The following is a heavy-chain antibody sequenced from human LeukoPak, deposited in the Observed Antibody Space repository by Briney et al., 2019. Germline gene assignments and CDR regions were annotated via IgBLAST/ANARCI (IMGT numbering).Heavy chain of an antibody. CDR2: ISGSGGST. Sequence: PGGSLRLSCAASGFTFGTYAMSWVRQAPGKGLEWVSAISGSGGSTYYADSVKGRFTISRDNSKNTLYLQMNSLRAEDTAVYYCAKVGSRSNKRPYYFDYWGQGTLVTVSS. CDR1: GFTFGTYA. V-gene: IGHV3-23*01. J-gene: IGHJ4*02. D-gene: IGHD6-25*01. CDR3: AKVGSRSNKRPYYFDY.